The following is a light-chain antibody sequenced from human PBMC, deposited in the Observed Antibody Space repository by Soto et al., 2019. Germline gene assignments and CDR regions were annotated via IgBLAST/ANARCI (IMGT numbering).Light chain of an antibody. CDR2: GAS. Sequence: VVTQSPATLSVFPGETATLSRRASQSVSSDLAWYQQRPGQAPRLLIYGASTRATGIPARFRGSGSGTELRLTISSLQSEDFATYYCRQYNTWHPKMAFGRGTKVEIK. J-gene: IGKJ1*01. CDR3: RQYNTWHPKMA. CDR1: QSVSSD. V-gene: IGKV3-15*01.